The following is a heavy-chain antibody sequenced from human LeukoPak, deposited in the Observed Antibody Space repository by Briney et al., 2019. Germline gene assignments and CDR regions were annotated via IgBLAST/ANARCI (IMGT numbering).Heavy chain of an antibody. CDR1: GFTFSSYS. V-gene: IGHV3-48*02. D-gene: IGHD5-24*01. CDR2: MSDNSCII. Sequence: GGPLRLPCAASGFTFSSYSMNWVRQAPGKRVEGISYMSDNSCIIYYTPSVKGRFTISRDNGKYSLYLHMNSLRDDDTAVLFCARGTWDGDRTFDIWGQGAMVSASS. J-gene: IGHJ3*02. CDR3: ARGTWDGDRTFDI.